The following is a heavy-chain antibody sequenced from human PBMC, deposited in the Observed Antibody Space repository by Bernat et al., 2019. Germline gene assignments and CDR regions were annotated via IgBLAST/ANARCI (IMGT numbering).Heavy chain of an antibody. CDR1: GFTFSSYS. V-gene: IGHV3-21*01. Sequence: EVQLVESGGGLVKPGGSLRLSCAASGFTFSSYSMNWVRQVPGKGLEWVSSISSSSSYIYYADSVKSRFTITRDNAKNSLYLQMNSLRAEDTAVYYCARGSYAARAFDIWGQGTMVTVSS. CDR3: ARGSYAARAFDI. CDR2: ISSSSSYI. J-gene: IGHJ3*02. D-gene: IGHD4-17*01.